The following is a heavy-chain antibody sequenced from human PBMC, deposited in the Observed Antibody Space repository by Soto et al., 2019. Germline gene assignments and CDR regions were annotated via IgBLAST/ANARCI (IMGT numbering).Heavy chain of an antibody. Sequence: GESLKISCGGSGYSFTVYWIAWVRQMPGKGLEWMGIIYPGDSDTRYSPSFQGQVTISADKSITTAYLQWSSLRASDTAVYYCARSGYSSHGMDVWGQGTTVTVSS. D-gene: IGHD5-12*01. V-gene: IGHV5-51*01. CDR2: IYPGDSDT. CDR3: ARSGYSSHGMDV. CDR1: GYSFTVYW. J-gene: IGHJ6*02.